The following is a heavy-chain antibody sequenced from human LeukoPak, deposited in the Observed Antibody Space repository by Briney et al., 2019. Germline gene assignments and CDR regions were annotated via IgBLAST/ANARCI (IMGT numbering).Heavy chain of an antibody. V-gene: IGHV4-39*01. CDR1: GGSISSSSDC. J-gene: IGHJ5*02. Sequence: MSSETLSLTCTVSGGSISSSSDCWGWIRQPPGKGLEWIGSLYYSGGTYYNPSLKSRLTMSVDTSKNQFSLKLNSVTAADTAVYYCVRHVAVAYNWFDPWGQGTLVTVSS. CDR3: VRHVAVAYNWFDP. CDR2: LYYSGGT. D-gene: IGHD2-21*01.